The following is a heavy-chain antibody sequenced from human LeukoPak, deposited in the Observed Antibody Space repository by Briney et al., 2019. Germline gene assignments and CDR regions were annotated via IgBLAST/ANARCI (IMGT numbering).Heavy chain of an antibody. CDR1: GGSFSGYY. D-gene: IGHD6-6*01. CDR2: INHSGST. J-gene: IGHJ4*02. V-gene: IGHV4-34*01. CDR3: AKEYSSSSRWDY. Sequence: PSETLSLTCAVYGGSFSGYYWSWIRQPPGKGLEWIGEINHSGSTNYNPSLKSRVTISVDTSKNQFSLKLSSVTAADTAVYYCAKEYSSSSRWDYWGQGTLVTVSS.